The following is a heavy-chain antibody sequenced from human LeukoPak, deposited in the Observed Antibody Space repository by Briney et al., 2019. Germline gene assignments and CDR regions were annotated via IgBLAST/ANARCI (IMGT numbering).Heavy chain of an antibody. D-gene: IGHD1-26*01. J-gene: IGHJ4*02. CDR3: ARDLKWELLLWTFDY. CDR2: IRYDGSNK. V-gene: IGHV3-30*02. CDR1: GFTFSKYD. Sequence: GGSLRLSCSASGFTFSKYDMHWVRQAPGKGLEWVAFIRYDGSNKYYADSVKGRFTISRDNSKNTLYLQMNSLRAEDTAVYYCARDLKWELLLWTFDYWGQGTLVTVSS.